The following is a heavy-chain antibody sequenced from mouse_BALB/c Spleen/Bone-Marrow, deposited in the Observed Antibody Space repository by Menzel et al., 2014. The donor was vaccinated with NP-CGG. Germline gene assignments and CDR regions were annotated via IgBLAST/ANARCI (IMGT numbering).Heavy chain of an antibody. CDR2: IYPGSGST. V-gene: IGHV1S22*01. D-gene: IGHD1-1*01. CDR1: GYTFTSYW. J-gene: IGHJ3*01. Sequence: LKQFGFELLSPAPSVKLSCKASGYTFTSYWMHWVKQRPGQGLEWIGNIYPGSGSTNYDENFKSKATLTVDTSSSTAYMQLSSLTSEDSAVYYCTSYGAWFAYWGQGTLVTVSA. CDR3: TSYGAWFAY.